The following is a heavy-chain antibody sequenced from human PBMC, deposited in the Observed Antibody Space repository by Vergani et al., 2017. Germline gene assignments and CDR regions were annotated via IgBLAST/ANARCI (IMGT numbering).Heavy chain of an antibody. D-gene: IGHD2-21*01. CDR2: INPIDSKI. V-gene: IGHV5-51*01. J-gene: IGHJ4*02. CDR1: ESSFISNE. Sequence: EVMLVQSGAEVKKPGESLKISCKYSESSFISNEIAWVRQMSGKGLQWMGNINPIDSKIAYSPSFQGQAIMSLDKSITTAYLQWRSLKASDTAIYYCTRHVPSGDGACLHLAHWGQGTQVTVSS. CDR3: TRHVPSGDGACLHLAH.